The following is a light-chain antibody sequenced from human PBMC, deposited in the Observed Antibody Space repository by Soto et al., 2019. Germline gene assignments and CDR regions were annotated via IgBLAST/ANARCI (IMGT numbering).Light chain of an antibody. CDR3: QQYDTYFRYT. V-gene: IGKV1-5*01. CDR2: DAS. CDR1: QSLNND. Sequence: DIQMTQSPSTLSASVGDRVTITCRASQSLNNDLAWYQQKPGKAPNLLIYDASTLERGVPSRFSGTGSGTEFTLAINSLQPDDFANYYCQQYDTYFRYTFGQGTKLDIK. J-gene: IGKJ2*01.